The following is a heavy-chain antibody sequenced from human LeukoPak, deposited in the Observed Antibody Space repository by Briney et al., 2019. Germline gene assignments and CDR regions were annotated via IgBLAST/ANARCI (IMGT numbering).Heavy chain of an antibody. CDR2: IYTSGST. J-gene: IGHJ4*02. V-gene: IGHV4-4*08. D-gene: IGHD2-2*01. CDR3: ARGVVPATKIDY. CDR1: GGSISSYY. Sequence: SETLSLTCTVSGGSISSYYWSWIRQPPGKGLEWIGRIYTSGSTNYNPSLKSRVTISVDTSKNQFSLKLSSVTAADTAVYYCARGVVPATKIDYWGQGTLVAVSS.